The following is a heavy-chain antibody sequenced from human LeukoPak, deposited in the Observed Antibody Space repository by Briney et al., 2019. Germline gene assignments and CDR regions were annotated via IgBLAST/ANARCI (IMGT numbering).Heavy chain of an antibody. V-gene: IGHV3-7*01. J-gene: IGHJ4*02. D-gene: IGHD5-12*01. CDR3: GRDRGWLRSVDY. CDR1: GFTFSSHW. Sequence: GGSLRLSCAASGFTFSSHWMYWVRQAPGKGLEWVANIKQDGSETFYVDSVKGRFTISRDNSKNTLYLQMNSLRPEDTAVYYCGRDRGWLRSVDYWGQGTLVTVSS. CDR2: IKQDGSET.